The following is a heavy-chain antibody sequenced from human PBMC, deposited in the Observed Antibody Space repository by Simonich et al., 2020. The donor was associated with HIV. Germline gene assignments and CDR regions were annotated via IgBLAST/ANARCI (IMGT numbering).Heavy chain of an antibody. D-gene: IGHD4-17*01. CDR2: INHSGRT. CDR3: ARRHPTTVTTPYFDY. V-gene: IGHV4-34*01. J-gene: IGHJ4*02. Sequence: QVQLQQWGAGLLKPSETLSLTCAVYGGSFSGYYWRWIRQPPGKGLEWIGEINHSGRTNYNPSLKSRVTISVDTSKNQFSRKLSSVTAADTAVYYCARRHPTTVTTPYFDYWGQGTLVTVYS. CDR1: GGSFSGYY.